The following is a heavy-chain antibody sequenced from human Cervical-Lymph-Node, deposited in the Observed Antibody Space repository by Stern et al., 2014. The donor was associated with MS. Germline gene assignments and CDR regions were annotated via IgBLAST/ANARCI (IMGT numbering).Heavy chain of an antibody. CDR1: GFTFSSYG. CDR3: AKAGGYGHTVTYSAFDI. V-gene: IGHV3-30*18. Sequence: QVQLVESGGGVVQPGRSLRLSCAASGFTFSSYGMHWVRQAPGKGLEWVAVISYDGSNKYYADSVKGRFTISRDNSKNTLYLQMNSLRAEDTAVYYCAKAGGYGHTVTYSAFDIWGQGTMVTVSS. J-gene: IGHJ3*02. CDR2: ISYDGSNK. D-gene: IGHD2-15*01.